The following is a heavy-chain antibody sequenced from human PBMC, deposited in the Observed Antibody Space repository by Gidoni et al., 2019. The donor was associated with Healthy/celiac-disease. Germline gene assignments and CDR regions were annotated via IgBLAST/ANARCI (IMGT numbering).Heavy chain of an antibody. CDR2: ISGSGGST. CDR3: AKGIEGLHYGMDV. J-gene: IGHJ6*02. Sequence: EVQLLASGGGLVQPGGSLRLSCAASGFTFSSYAMSWVRQAPGKGPEWVSAISGSGGSTYYADSVKGRFTISRDNSKNTLYLQMNSLRAEDTAVYYCAKGIEGLHYGMDVWGQGTTVTVSS. D-gene: IGHD5-12*01. CDR1: GFTFSSYA. V-gene: IGHV3-23*01.